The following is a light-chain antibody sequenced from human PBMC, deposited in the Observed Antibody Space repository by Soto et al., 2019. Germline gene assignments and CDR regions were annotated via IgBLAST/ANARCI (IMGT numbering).Light chain of an antibody. J-gene: IGLJ2*01. CDR3: SSYTSRRTLGV. CDR2: DVS. Sequence: QSALTQPASVSGSPGQSITISCTGTNSDIGGYNYVSWYQQHPGKAPKLMIYDVSNRPSGVSYRFSGAKSGNTATLTISGLHAEDEADYYCSSYTSRRTLGVFGGGTKQTVL. CDR1: NSDIGGYNY. V-gene: IGLV2-14*03.